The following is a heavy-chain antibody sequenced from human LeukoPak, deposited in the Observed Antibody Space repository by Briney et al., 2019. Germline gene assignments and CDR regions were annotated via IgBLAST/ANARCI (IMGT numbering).Heavy chain of an antibody. CDR3: ARGIAVAGTGPFDY. D-gene: IGHD6-19*01. Sequence: GGSLRLSCAASGFTFSSHWMSWVRQAPGKGLEWVANIKQDGSEKYYVDSVKGRFTISRDNAKNSLYLQMNSLRAEDTAVYYCARGIAVAGTGPFDYWGQGTLVTVSS. J-gene: IGHJ4*02. CDR1: GFTFSSHW. V-gene: IGHV3-7*05. CDR2: IKQDGSEK.